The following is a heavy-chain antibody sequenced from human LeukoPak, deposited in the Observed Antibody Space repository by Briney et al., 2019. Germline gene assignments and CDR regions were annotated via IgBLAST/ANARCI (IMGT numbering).Heavy chain of an antibody. V-gene: IGHV4-61*05. J-gene: IGHJ4*02. CDR2: IYYSGST. D-gene: IGHD6-6*01. CDR1: GGSISSSTSY. CDR3: ARARLSSSAARPRYFDY. Sequence: SETLSLTCTVFGGSISSSTSYWGWIRQPPGKGLEWIGYIYYSGSTNYNPSLKSRVTISVDTSKNQFSLKLSSVTAADTAVYYCARARLSSSAARPRYFDYWGQGTLVTVSS.